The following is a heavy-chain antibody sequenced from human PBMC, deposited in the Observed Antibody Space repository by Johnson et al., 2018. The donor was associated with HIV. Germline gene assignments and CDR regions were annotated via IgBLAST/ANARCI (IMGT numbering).Heavy chain of an antibody. D-gene: IGHD1-14*01. CDR1: GFTFSSYW. J-gene: IGHJ3*02. Sequence: VQLVESGGGLVQPGGSLRLSCAASGFTFSSYWMHWVRQAPGKGLVWVSRINSDGSSTSYADSVTGRFTISRDNSKNTLYLQMNSLRAEDTAVYYCARNPDTGDAFDIWGQGTMVTVSS. CDR3: ARNPDTGDAFDI. V-gene: IGHV3-74*01. CDR2: INSDGSST.